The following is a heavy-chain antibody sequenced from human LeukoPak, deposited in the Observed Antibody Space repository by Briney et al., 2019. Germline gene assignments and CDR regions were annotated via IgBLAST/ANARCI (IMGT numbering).Heavy chain of an antibody. J-gene: IGHJ5*02. V-gene: IGHV4-61*02. CDR1: GGSISSGSYY. CDR3: ARISSGTMYWFDP. CDR2: IYTSGST. Sequence: PSQTLSLTCTVSGGSISSGSYYWSWIRQPAGKGLEWIGRIYTSGSTNYNPSLKSRVTISVDTSKNQFSLKLSSVTAADTAVYYCARISSGTMYWFDPWGQGTLVTVSS. D-gene: IGHD6-19*01.